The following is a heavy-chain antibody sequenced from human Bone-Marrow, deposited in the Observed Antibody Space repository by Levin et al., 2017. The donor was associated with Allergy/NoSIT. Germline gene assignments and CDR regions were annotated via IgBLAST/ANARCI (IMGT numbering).Heavy chain of an antibody. CDR3: TKYHYYGSGSYES. V-gene: IGHV3-15*01. CDR2: IKSKTDGGTA. J-gene: IGHJ5*02. D-gene: IGHD3-10*01. CDR1: GFTFSNAW. Sequence: GGSLRLSCAASGFTFSNAWMSWVRQAPGKWLEWVGRIKSKTDGGTADYAAPVKGRFTISRDDSEKTLYLHMNSLKTEDTALYYCTKYHYYGSGSYESWGQGTLVTVSS.